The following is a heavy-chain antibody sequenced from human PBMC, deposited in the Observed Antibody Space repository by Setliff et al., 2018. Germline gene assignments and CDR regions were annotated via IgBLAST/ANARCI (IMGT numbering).Heavy chain of an antibody. D-gene: IGHD1-1*01. V-gene: IGHV4-39*01. CDR3: ATTGTYRYFDY. CDR2: IYYSGTT. CDR1: GDSISSSRYY. J-gene: IGHJ4*02. Sequence: PSETLSLTCTVSGDSISSSRYYWAWIRQPPGKGLEWIGNIYYSGTTYSNPSLKSRVTMSVDTSKNQFSLRLNSVTASDTAVYYCATTGTYRYFDYWGQGILVTVSS.